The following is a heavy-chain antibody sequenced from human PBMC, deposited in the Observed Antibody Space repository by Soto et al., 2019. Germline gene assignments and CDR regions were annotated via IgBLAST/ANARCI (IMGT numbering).Heavy chain of an antibody. V-gene: IGHV5-51*01. J-gene: IGHJ6*02. D-gene: IGHD3-10*01. Sequence: PGESLKISCKGSGYSFTSYWIGWVRQMPGKGLECMGIIYPGDSDTRYSPSFQGQVTISADKSISTAYLQWSSLKASDTAMYYCVCAMVRANDYYGLSVWGQGTTATVSS. CDR2: IYPGDSDT. CDR3: VCAMVRANDYYGLSV. CDR1: GYSFTSYW.